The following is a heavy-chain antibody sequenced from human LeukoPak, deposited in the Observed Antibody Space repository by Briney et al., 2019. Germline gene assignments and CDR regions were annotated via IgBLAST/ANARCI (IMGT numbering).Heavy chain of an antibody. J-gene: IGHJ4*02. CDR2: IIPIFGTA. Sequence: ASVKVSCKASGGTFSSYAISWVRQAPGQGLEWMGGIIPIFGTANYAQKFQGRVTITTDESTSTAYMELSSLGSEDTAVYYCAARGEYGDYREWGQGTLVTVSS. CDR3: AARGEYGDYRE. D-gene: IGHD4-17*01. V-gene: IGHV1-69*05. CDR1: GGTFSSYA.